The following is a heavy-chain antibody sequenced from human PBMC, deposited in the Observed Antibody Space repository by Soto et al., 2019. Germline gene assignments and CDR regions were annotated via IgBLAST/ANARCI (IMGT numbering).Heavy chain of an antibody. Sequence: KQSQTLSLTCAISGDSVSSNSAAWNWIRQSPSRGLEWLGRTYYRSKWYNDYAVSVKSRITINPDTSKNQFSLQLNSVTPEDTAVYYGARDGAWWVGPRVYSSLGFDAFDIWGQGTMVTVSS. CDR1: GDSVSSNSAA. V-gene: IGHV6-1*01. CDR2: TYYRSKWYN. J-gene: IGHJ3*02. D-gene: IGHD6-13*01. CDR3: ARDGAWWVGPRVYSSLGFDAFDI.